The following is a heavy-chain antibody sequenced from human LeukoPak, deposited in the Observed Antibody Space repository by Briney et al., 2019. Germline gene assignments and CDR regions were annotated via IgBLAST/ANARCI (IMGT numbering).Heavy chain of an antibody. D-gene: IGHD3-3*01. J-gene: IGHJ6*04. CDR1: GFTFSSYS. Sequence: GGSLRLSCAASGFTFSSYSMNWVRQAPGKGLEWDSYISSSSSTIYYADSVKGRFTISRDNAKNSLYLQMNSLSAEDTAVYYCARASEKIFGVYYDVWGKGTTVTVSS. CDR3: ARASEKIFGVYYDV. V-gene: IGHV3-48*01. CDR2: ISSSSSTI.